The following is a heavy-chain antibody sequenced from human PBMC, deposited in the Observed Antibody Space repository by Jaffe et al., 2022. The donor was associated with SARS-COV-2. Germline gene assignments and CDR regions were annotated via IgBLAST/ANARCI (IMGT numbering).Heavy chain of an antibody. D-gene: IGHD2-15*01. CDR1: GFIFSSHW. Sequence: EVELVESGGGLVQPGGSLRLSCAASGFIFSSHWMSWVRQAPGKGLEWVADIKQDGIEKDYVDSVKGRFTISRDNAKNSQYLQMNNLRAEDTAVYYCVRHTWYSFDYWGQGALVTVSS. V-gene: IGHV3-7*01. CDR2: IKQDGIEK. CDR3: VRHTWYSFDY. J-gene: IGHJ4*02.